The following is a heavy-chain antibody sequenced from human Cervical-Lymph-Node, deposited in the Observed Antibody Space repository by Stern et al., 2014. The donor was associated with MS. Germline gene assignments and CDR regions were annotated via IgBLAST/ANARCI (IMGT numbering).Heavy chain of an antibody. CDR1: GDSILSYY. J-gene: IGHJ4*02. Sequence: QLQLQESGPGLVKAAETLSLTCTVSGDSILSYYWSWIRQSPRKGLEWLGKIYYTGTTYYSPSFKNRLIISVDTSKNEFSLKLSSVTAADTAVYYCARVKVGTDTFDHWGQGSLVTVSP. CDR3: ARVKVGTDTFDH. CDR2: IYYTGTT. V-gene: IGHV4-59*01. D-gene: IGHD1-26*01.